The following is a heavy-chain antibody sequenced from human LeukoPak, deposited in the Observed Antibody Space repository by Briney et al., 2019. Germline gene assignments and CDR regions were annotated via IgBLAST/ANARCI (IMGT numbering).Heavy chain of an antibody. CDR3: ARRNYRRLGY. V-gene: IGHV3-48*04. Sequence: PGGSLRLSCAASGFTFSSYSMNWVRQAPGKGLEWVSYISSSSSTIYYADSVKGRFTISRDNAKNSLYLQMNSLRAEDTAVYYCARRNYRRLGYWGQGTLVTVSS. D-gene: IGHD1-7*01. CDR1: GFTFSSYS. CDR2: ISSSSSTI. J-gene: IGHJ4*02.